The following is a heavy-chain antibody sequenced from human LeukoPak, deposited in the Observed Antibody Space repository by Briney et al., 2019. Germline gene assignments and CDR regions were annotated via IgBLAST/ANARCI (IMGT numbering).Heavy chain of an antibody. Sequence: SETLSLTCTVSGGSISSSGYYWGWIRQPPGKGLEWIGSMYYSGSTYYNPSLKSRVTISVDTSKNQFSLKLSSVTAADTAFYYCARHGVDTALGDYYFDYWGQGTLVTVSS. V-gene: IGHV4-39*01. CDR3: ARHGVDTALGDYYFDY. CDR2: MYYSGST. CDR1: GGSISSSGYY. D-gene: IGHD5-18*01. J-gene: IGHJ4*02.